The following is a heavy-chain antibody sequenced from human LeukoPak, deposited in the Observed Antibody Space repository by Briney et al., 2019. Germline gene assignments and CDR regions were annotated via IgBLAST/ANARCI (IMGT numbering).Heavy chain of an antibody. Sequence: PGGSLRLSCAASGFTFSSYEMNWVRQAPGKGLEWVSYISSSGSTIYYADSVKGRFTISRDNAKNSLYLQMNSLRAEDTAVYYCASGNYDILGDAFDIWGQGTMVTVSS. CDR3: ASGNYDILGDAFDI. V-gene: IGHV3-48*03. D-gene: IGHD3-9*01. J-gene: IGHJ3*02. CDR2: ISSSGSTI. CDR1: GFTFSSYE.